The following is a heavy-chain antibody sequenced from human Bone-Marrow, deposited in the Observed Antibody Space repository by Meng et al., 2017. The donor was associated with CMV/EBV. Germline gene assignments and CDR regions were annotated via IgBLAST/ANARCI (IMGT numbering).Heavy chain of an antibody. CDR2: INHSGST. Sequence: SETLSLTCTVYGGSCSGYYWSWIRQPPGKGLEWIGEINHSGSTNYNPSLKSRVTISVDTSKNQFSLKLSSVTAADTAVYYCARVSLGATGDDYWGQGTRVTVSS. V-gene: IGHV4-34*01. J-gene: IGHJ4*02. CDR1: GGSCSGYY. CDR3: ARVSLGATGDDY. D-gene: IGHD1-26*01.